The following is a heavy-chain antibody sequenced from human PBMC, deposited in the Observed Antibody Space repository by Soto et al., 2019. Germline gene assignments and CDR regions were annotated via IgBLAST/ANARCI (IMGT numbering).Heavy chain of an antibody. Sequence: QVQLVESGGGVVQPGRSLRLSCAASGFTFSNYGMHWVRQAPGKGLEWVAVISYDGRRQYYADSVKGRFTISRDNSKNTLDLQMTSLRVEATAVYYCAKDIRSQNNWFDPWGQGSLVTVSS. J-gene: IGHJ5*02. CDR1: GFTFSNYG. D-gene: IGHD1-20*01. CDR2: ISYDGRRQ. V-gene: IGHV3-30*18. CDR3: AKDIRSQNNWFDP.